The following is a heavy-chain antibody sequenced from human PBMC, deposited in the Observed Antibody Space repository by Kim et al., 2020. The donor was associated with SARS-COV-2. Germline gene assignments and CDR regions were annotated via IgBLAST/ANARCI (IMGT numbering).Heavy chain of an antibody. CDR2: ISYDGSNK. V-gene: IGHV3-30*18. D-gene: IGHD1-26*01. Sequence: GGSLRLSCAASGFTFSSYGMHWVRQAPGKGLEWVAVISYDGSNKYYADSVKGRFTISRDNSKNTLYLQMNSLRAEDTAVYYCAKDAVGAQGYWGQGTLVTVSS. J-gene: IGHJ4*02. CDR3: AKDAVGAQGY. CDR1: GFTFSSYG.